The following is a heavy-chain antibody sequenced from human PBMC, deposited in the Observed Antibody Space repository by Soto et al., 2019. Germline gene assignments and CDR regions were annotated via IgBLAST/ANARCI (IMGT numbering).Heavy chain of an antibody. CDR2: IDLTDSYT. CDR1: GYSFRNNW. D-gene: IGHD3-22*01. J-gene: IGHJ4*02. V-gene: IGHV5-10-1*01. Sequence: GESLKISCKGSGYSFRNNWITWVRQMPGKGLEWMGRIDLTDSYTSYSPSFQGHVSFSADTSINTAYLQWSSLRASDTAMYYCASHGGPHSDSRGYHYALDFWGRGTPVTVSS. CDR3: ASHGGPHSDSRGYHYALDF.